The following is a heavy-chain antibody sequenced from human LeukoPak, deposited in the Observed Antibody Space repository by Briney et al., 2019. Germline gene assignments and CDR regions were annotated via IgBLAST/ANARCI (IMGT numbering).Heavy chain of an antibody. V-gene: IGHV1-8*02. D-gene: IGHD6-13*01. J-gene: IGHJ6*03. CDR1: GGTFSSYE. CDR3: ARYIAAAGTVYYYYYMDV. CDR2: MNPNSGNT. Sequence: ASVKVSCKASGGTFSSYEISWVRQATGQGLEWMGWMNPNSGNTGYAQKFQGRVTMTRNTSINTAYMELSSLRSEDTAVYYCARYIAAAGTVYYYYYMDVWGKGTTVTVSS.